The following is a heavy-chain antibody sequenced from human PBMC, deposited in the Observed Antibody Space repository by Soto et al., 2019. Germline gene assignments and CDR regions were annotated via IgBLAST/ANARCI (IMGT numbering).Heavy chain of an antibody. CDR3: ARGYYDSSGLDY. V-gene: IGHV1-24*01. CDR2: FNPEDGDT. J-gene: IGHJ4*02. D-gene: IGHD3-22*01. Sequence: ASVKVSCKVSGYTLTELSMHWVRQAPGKGLEWMGGFNPEDGDTIYAQKFQGRVTMTGDTSASTAYMELSSLGSEDTAVYYCARGYYDSSGLDYWGQGTLVTVSS. CDR1: GYTLTELS.